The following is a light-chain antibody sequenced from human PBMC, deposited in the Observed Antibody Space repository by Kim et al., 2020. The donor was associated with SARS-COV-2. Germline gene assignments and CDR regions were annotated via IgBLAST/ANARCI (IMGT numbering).Light chain of an antibody. V-gene: IGKV4-1*01. Sequence: RATINCKSSQSVLYSSNNKNYLAWYQQKPGQPPKLLIYWASTRESGVPDRFSGSGSGTDFTLTISSLQAEDMAIYYCQQYYSIPHTFGQGTKLEI. CDR1: QSVLYSSNNKNY. CDR3: QQYYSIPHT. CDR2: WAS. J-gene: IGKJ2*01.